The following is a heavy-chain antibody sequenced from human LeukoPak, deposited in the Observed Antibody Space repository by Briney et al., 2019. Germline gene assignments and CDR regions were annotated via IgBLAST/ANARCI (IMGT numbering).Heavy chain of an antibody. CDR2: IYYSGST. J-gene: IGHJ4*02. Sequence: ASETLSLTCIVSGGSISSYYWSWIRQPPGKGLEWIGYIYYSGSTNYNPSLKSRVTISVDTSKNQFSLKLSSVTAADTAVYYCARESGGVDYWGQGTLVTVSS. CDR1: GGSISSYY. D-gene: IGHD1-1*01. CDR3: ARESGGVDY. V-gene: IGHV4-59*01.